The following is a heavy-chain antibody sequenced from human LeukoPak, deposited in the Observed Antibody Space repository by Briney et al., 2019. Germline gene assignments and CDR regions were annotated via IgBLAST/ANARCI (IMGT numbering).Heavy chain of an antibody. CDR2: IYHSGST. J-gene: IGHJ5*02. V-gene: IGHV4-38-2*02. Sequence: SETLSLTRTVSGYSITRDYYWGWIRQPPGKGLEWIGSIYHSGSTHYNPSLKSRGTISLDTSKNQFSLRLNSVTAADTAVYYCAKGMATVVTWAYNWFDPWGQGTLVTVSS. CDR1: GYSITRDYY. CDR3: AKGMATVVTWAYNWFDP. D-gene: IGHD4-23*01.